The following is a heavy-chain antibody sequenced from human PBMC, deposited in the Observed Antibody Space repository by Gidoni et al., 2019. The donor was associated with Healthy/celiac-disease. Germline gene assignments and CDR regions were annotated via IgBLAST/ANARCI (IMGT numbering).Heavy chain of an antibody. J-gene: IGHJ4*02. Sequence: QLHLQQWGAGLLKPSEPMSLTCAVYGGSFSGYYWSWTRQPPGKGLEWTGEINHSGRTNYNPSLKSRVTISVDTAKNQFSLKLSSVTAADTAVYYCARVGLVGATMDYWGQGTLSPSPQ. CDR3: ARVGLVGATMDY. CDR1: GGSFSGYY. V-gene: IGHV4-34*01. D-gene: IGHD1-26*01. CDR2: INHSGRT.